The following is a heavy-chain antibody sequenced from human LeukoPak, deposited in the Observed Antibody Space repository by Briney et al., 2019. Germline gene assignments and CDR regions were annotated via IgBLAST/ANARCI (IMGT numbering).Heavy chain of an antibody. D-gene: IGHD1-26*01. CDR3: ARDALVVGSYYSRYFDY. J-gene: IGHJ4*01. CDR1: GFTFSSYG. Sequence: SGGSLRLSCAASGFTFSSYGMHWVRQAPGKGLEWVAVISYDGSNKYYADSVKGRFTISRDNAKNSLYLQMNSLRAEDTAVYYCARDALVVGSYYSRYFDYWGXXTLVTVSX. CDR2: ISYDGSNK. V-gene: IGHV3-30*03.